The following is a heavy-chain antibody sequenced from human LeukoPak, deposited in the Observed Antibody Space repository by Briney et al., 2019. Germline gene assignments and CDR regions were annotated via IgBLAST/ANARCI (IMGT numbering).Heavy chain of an antibody. Sequence: GGSLTLTCAASGFTFSSYSMNWLRQAPGKGLVWVAVISYDGSNKYYADSVKGRFTISRDNAKNSLYLQMNSLRAEDTALYYCAKAPGYYYDSTHWFDAWGQGTLVTVSS. CDR3: AKAPGYYYDSTHWFDA. D-gene: IGHD3-22*01. V-gene: IGHV3-30*18. J-gene: IGHJ5*02. CDR2: ISYDGSNK. CDR1: GFTFSSYS.